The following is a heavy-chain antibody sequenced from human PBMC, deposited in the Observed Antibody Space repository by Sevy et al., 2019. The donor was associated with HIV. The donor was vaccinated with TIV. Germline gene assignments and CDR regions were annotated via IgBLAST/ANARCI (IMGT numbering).Heavy chain of an antibody. Sequence: GGSLRLPCAASGFNVNDNYMTWVRQAPGKGLEWVSIIHADGSSYYADSVKGRFTMSRDDSKNIVNLQMNSLRADDTAVYYCARDRRFCGNECYLYYYYGMDVWGLGTAVTVSS. CDR2: IHADGSS. J-gene: IGHJ6*02. D-gene: IGHD3-16*02. CDR1: GFNVNDNY. V-gene: IGHV3-53*01. CDR3: ARDRRFCGNECYLYYYYGMDV.